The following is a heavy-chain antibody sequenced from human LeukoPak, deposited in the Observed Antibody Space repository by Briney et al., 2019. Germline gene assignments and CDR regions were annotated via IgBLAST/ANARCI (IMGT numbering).Heavy chain of an antibody. CDR2: IIPILGIA. CDR1: GGTFSSYA. D-gene: IGHD5-12*01. V-gene: IGHV1-69*04. CDR3: AREDIVATIALFDY. J-gene: IGHJ4*02. Sequence: VASVKVSCKASGGTFSSYAISWVRQAPGQGLEWMGRIIPILGIANYAQKFQGGVTITADKSTSTAYMELGSLRSEDTAVYYCAREDIVATIALFDYWGQGTLVTVSS.